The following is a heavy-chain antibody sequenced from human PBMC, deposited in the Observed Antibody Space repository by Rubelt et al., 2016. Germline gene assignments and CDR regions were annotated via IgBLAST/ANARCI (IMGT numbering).Heavy chain of an antibody. CDR1: GFTFSSYS. Sequence: EVQLVESGGGLVKPGGSLRLSCAASGFTFSSYSMNWVRQAPGKGLAWVSSISSSSSYIYYADSVKGRFTISRDNAKNSLYLQMNSLRAEDTAVYYCARVLGVPAARAYWFDPWGQGTLVTVSS. CDR3: ARVLGVPAARAYWFDP. V-gene: IGHV3-21*01. CDR2: ISSSSSYI. D-gene: IGHD2-2*01. J-gene: IGHJ5*02.